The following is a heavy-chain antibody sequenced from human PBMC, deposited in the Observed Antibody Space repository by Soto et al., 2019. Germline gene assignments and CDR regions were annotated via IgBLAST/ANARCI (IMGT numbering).Heavy chain of an antibody. Sequence: QVQLVQSGAEVKNPGSSVKVSCRATGSPFTAYAITWLRQAPGRGLEWVGGIIPLFDSPNYAQRYQGRVTITADKSTSTSYMELTGLISDDTAVYYCALSYGSYHYGAYWGQGTLVTVSS. V-gene: IGHV1-69*14. CDR2: IIPLFDSP. D-gene: IGHD4-17*01. J-gene: IGHJ4*02. CDR1: GSPFTAYA. CDR3: ALSYGSYHYGAY.